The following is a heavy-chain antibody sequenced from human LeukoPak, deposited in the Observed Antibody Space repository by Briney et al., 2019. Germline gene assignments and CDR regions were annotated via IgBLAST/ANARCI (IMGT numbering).Heavy chain of an antibody. CDR3: ARDGGRITMVRGGYTNDY. Sequence: ASVKVSCKASGYTFTGYYMHWVRQAPGQGLEWMGWINPNSGGTNYAQKFQGRVTMTRDTSISTAYMELSRLRSDDTAVYYCARDGGRITMVRGGYTNDYWGQGTLVTVSS. V-gene: IGHV1-2*02. CDR2: INPNSGGT. CDR1: GYTFTGYY. J-gene: IGHJ4*02. D-gene: IGHD3-10*01.